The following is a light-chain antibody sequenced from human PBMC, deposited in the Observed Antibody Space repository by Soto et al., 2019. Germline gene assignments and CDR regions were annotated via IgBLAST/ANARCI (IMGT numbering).Light chain of an antibody. Sequence: QSVLTQPPSASGSPGQSITISCIGTSSDVGGYNYVSWYQQHPGKTPKVMIYDVSNRPSGVSDRFSGSKSGNTASLTISGLQAEDEADYYCSSYTSSTTLVFGGGTKLTVL. CDR2: DVS. J-gene: IGLJ2*01. CDR1: SSDVGGYNY. CDR3: SSYTSSTTLV. V-gene: IGLV2-14*01.